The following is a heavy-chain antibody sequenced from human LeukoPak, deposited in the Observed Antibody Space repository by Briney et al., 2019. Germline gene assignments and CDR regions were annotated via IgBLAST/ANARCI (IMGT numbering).Heavy chain of an antibody. CDR1: VGSISSYY. D-gene: IGHD3-3*01. J-gene: IGHJ5*02. V-gene: IGHV4-59*01. Sequence: SETLSLTCTVSVGSISSYYWSWIRQPPGKGLEWIGYIYYSGSTNYNPSLKSRVTISVDTSKNQFSLKLSSVTAADTAVYYCARVLLSNYDFWSGYSNWFDPWGQGTLVTVSS. CDR2: IYYSGST. CDR3: ARVLLSNYDFWSGYSNWFDP.